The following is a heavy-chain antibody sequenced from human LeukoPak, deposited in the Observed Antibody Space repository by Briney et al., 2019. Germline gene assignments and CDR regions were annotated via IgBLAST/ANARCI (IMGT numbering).Heavy chain of an antibody. J-gene: IGHJ5*02. D-gene: IGHD3-22*01. CDR1: GYSFTSYW. V-gene: IGHV5-51*01. CDR2: IYPGDSDT. Sequence: GESLKISCKGSGYSFTSYWIGWVRQMPGKGLEWMGIIYPGDSDTRYSPSFQGQVTISADKSITTAYLQWSSLKASDTAMYYCAKTTDTESSGYATWGQGTLVTVSS. CDR3: AKTTDTESSGYAT.